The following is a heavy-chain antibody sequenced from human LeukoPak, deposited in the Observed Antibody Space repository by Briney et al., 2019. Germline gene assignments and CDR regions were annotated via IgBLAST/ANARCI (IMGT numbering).Heavy chain of an antibody. Sequence: GGSLRLSCAASGFTFDDYAMHWVRQAPGEGVEWVSGISWNSGSIGYADSVKGRFTISRDNAKNSLYLQMNSLRAEDTALYYCAKGSYLITIVRGATFDYWGQGTLVTVSS. J-gene: IGHJ4*02. CDR1: GFTFDDYA. V-gene: IGHV3-9*01. CDR2: ISWNSGSI. CDR3: AKGSYLITIVRGATFDY. D-gene: IGHD3-10*01.